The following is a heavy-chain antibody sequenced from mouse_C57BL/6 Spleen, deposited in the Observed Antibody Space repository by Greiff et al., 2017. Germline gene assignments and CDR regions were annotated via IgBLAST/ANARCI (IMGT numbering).Heavy chain of an antibody. V-gene: IGHV1-82*01. CDR3: ARHYGSSYCLYFDV. Sequence: VQLQQSGPELVKPGASVKISCKASGYAFSSSWMNWVKQRPGKGLEWIGRIYPGDGDTNYNGKFKGKATLTADKSSSTAYMQLSSLTSEDSAVYFCARHYGSSYCLYFDVWGTGTTVTVSS. J-gene: IGHJ1*03. CDR1: GYAFSSSW. CDR2: IYPGDGDT. D-gene: IGHD1-1*01.